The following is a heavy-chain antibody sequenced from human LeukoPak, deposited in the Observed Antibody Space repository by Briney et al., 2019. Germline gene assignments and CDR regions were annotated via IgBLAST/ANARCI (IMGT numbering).Heavy chain of an antibody. CDR3: ASPGIAAAE. CDR1: GFTFSSYW. J-gene: IGHJ4*02. D-gene: IGHD6-13*01. Sequence: GGSLRLSCAASGFTFSSYWMHWVRRAPGKGLVWVSRINSDGSTTAYADSVKGRFTISRDNAKNTLYLQMNSLRAEDTGVYYCASPGIAAAEGGQGTLVTVSS. CDR2: INSDGSTT. V-gene: IGHV3-74*01.